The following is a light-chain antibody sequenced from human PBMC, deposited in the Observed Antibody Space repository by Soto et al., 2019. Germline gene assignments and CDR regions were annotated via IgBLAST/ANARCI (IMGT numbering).Light chain of an antibody. J-gene: IGLJ1*01. CDR2: EVS. V-gene: IGLV2-8*01. CDR1: SSDVGGYNY. Sequence: QSFLTQPPSASGSPGQSVTISCTGTSSDVGGYNYVSWYQQHPGKAPKLMIYEVSKRPSGVPDRFSGSKSGNTASLTVSGLQAEDEADYYCSSYAGSLYVFGTGTKVPVL. CDR3: SSYAGSLYV.